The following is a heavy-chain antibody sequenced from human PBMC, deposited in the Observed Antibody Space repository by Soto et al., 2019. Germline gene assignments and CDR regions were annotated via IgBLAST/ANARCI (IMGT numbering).Heavy chain of an antibody. CDR1: GDSISNYY. V-gene: IGHV4-59*01. D-gene: IGHD1-26*01. Sequence: SETLSLTCTVSGDSISNYYWNWIRQPPGKGPDWIGYIHYTGSTDYNPSLKSRVTMSVDMSKNQFSLKVNSVTAADTAVYYCASYPGGFWGQGILVTVSS. J-gene: IGHJ4*02. CDR3: ASYPGGF. CDR2: IHYTGST.